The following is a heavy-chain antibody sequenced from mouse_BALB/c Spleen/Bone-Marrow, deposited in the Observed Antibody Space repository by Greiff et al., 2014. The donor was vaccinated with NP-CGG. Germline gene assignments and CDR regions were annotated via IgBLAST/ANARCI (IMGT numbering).Heavy chain of an antibody. J-gene: IGHJ2*01. V-gene: IGHV2-6-5*01. D-gene: IGHD4-1*01. Sequence: VKLEESGPGLVAPSQSLSITCTVSGFSLTDYGVSRIRQPPGKGLEWLGVIWGGGITYYNSALKSSLTISKDNSKSQVFLKMNSLQTDDTAMYYCAKLGGYFDYWGQGTTLTVSS. CDR1: GFSLTDYG. CDR3: AKLGGYFDY. CDR2: IWGGGIT.